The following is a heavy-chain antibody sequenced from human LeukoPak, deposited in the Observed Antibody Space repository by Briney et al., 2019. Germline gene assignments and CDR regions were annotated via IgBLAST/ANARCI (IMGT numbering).Heavy chain of an antibody. D-gene: IGHD5-24*01. CDR2: LNPNSDDT. V-gene: IGHV1-2*02. CDR3: ARGRNIEMTTMSGGSDY. CDR1: GYTFTDYY. J-gene: IGHJ4*02. Sequence: ASVKVSCKASGYTFTDYYMHWVRQAPGQGLEWMGWLNPNSDDTNYAQNFQGRVSMTRDTSISTAYMDLNDLRSDDTAVYYCARGRNIEMTTMSGGSDYWGQGTLVTVSS.